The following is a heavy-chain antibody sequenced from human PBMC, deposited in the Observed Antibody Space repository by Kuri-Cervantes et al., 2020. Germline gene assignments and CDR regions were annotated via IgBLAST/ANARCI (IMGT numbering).Heavy chain of an antibody. V-gene: IGHV1-18*01. Sequence: ASVKVSCKASGYTFTSYGISWVRQAPGQGLEWMGWISAYNGNTNYAQKLQGRVTMTTDTSTGTAYMELRSLRSDDTAVYYCARDFRAVAGTYSEDWGQGTLVTVSS. CDR2: ISAYNGNT. CDR3: ARDFRAVAGTYSED. D-gene: IGHD6-19*01. CDR1: GYTFTSYG. J-gene: IGHJ4*02.